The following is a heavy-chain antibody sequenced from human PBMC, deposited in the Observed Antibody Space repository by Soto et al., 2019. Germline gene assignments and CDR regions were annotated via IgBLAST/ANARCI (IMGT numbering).Heavy chain of an antibody. J-gene: IGHJ4*02. V-gene: IGHV4-30-4*01. CDR1: GGSISSGDYY. D-gene: IGHD2-2*01. Sequence: QVQLQESGPGLVKPSQTLSLTCTVSGGSISSGDYYWSWIRQPPGKGLEWIGYIYYSGSTYYNPSLKSRVTISVDTSKNQFSRKLSSVTAADTAVYYCASNKGNCISTSCFIDYWGQGTLVTVSS. CDR2: IYYSGST. CDR3: ASNKGNCISTSCFIDY.